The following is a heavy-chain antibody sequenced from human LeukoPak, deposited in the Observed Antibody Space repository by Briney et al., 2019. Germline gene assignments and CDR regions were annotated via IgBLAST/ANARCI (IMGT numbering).Heavy chain of an antibody. J-gene: IGHJ4*02. CDR3: ARIGHEDYYFDY. CDR1: GGSISSYY. Sequence: SETLSLTCTVSGGSISSYYWSWIRQPPGKGLEWIGYIYYSGSTNYNPSLKSRVTISVDTSKNQFSLKLSSVTAADTAVYYCARIGHEDYYFDYWGQGTLVTVRS. V-gene: IGHV4-59*01. CDR2: IYYSGST.